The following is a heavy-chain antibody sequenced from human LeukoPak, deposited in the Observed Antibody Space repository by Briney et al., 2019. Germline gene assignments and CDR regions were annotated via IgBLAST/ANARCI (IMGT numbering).Heavy chain of an antibody. CDR1: GGSISSSGYY. D-gene: IGHD5-24*01. CDR3: AREDGSFDY. Sequence: SETLSLTCTVSGGSISSSGYYWTWIRQHPGKGLEWLGYIFYSGSTYYNPSLKGRFTISLDTSKNQLSLKLSSVTAADTAVYYCAREDGSFDYWGQGTLVIVSS. J-gene: IGHJ4*02. CDR2: IFYSGST. V-gene: IGHV4-31*03.